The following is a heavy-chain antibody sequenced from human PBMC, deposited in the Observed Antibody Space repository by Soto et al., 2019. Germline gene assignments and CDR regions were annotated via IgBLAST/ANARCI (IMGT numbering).Heavy chain of an antibody. V-gene: IGHV3-7*01. CDR1: GFTFSSYW. J-gene: IGHJ4*02. D-gene: IGHD2-15*01. Sequence: EVQLVESGGGLVQPGGSLRLSCAASGFTFSSYWMTWVRQAPGKGLELVANVKQDGSEKYYVDSVKGRFTISRDNAKNSLYLQINSLRADDTAVYYCAREIGGGNCFCGQGTLVTVSS. CDR2: VKQDGSEK. CDR3: AREIGGGNCF.